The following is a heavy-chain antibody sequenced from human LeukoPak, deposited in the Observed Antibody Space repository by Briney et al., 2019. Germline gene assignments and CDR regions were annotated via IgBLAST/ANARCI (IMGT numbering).Heavy chain of an antibody. V-gene: IGHV4-39*02. D-gene: IGHD6-6*01. CDR2: IYYSGST. J-gene: IGHJ2*01. CDR1: GGSISSSSYY. Sequence: KPSETLSLTCTVSGGSISSSSYYWGWIRQPPGKGLEWIGSIYYSGSTYYNPSLKSRVTISVDTSKNQFSLKLSSVTAADTAVYYCARDLRGYTRQLVPGWYFDLWGRGTLVTVSS. CDR3: ARDLRGYTRQLVPGWYFDL.